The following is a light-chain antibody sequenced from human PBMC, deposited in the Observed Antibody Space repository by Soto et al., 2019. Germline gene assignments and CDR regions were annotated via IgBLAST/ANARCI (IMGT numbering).Light chain of an antibody. Sequence: DSVITQSPLSLFFTGGEXDSISCSSXXXXLHSNGYNYLDWYQQKPGQAPRLLIYGASSRATGIPDRFSGSGSGTDFTLTISRLEPEDFAVYYCQQYGSSPLTFGGGTKVDI. J-gene: IGKJ4*01. CDR3: QQYGSSPLT. CDR1: XXXLHSNGYNY. CDR2: GAS. V-gene: IGKV3-20*01.